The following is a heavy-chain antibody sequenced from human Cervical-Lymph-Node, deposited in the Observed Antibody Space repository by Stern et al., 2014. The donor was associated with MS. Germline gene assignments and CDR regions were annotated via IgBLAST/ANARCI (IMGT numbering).Heavy chain of an antibody. J-gene: IGHJ6*02. Sequence: QVQLVQSGGGVVQPGRSLRLSCAASGFTFSNYGMHWVRPAPGKGLAWVAVISYDGNSKYYADFVKGRFTISRDNSKNTLYLQMNSLKAEDTAVYSCARDPYSNYVMHGMDVWGQGTTVTVSS. D-gene: IGHD4-11*01. CDR2: ISYDGNSK. CDR3: ARDPYSNYVMHGMDV. V-gene: IGHV3-30*03. CDR1: GFTFSNYG.